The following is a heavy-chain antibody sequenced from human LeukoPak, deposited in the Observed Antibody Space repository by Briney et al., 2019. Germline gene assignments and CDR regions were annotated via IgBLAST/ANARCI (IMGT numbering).Heavy chain of an antibody. Sequence: SETLSLTCAVYGGSFSGYYWSWIRQPPGKGLEWIGEINHSGSTNYNPSLKSRVTISVDTSKNQFSLKLSSVTAADTAVFYCARGLRRIVGATHLDYWGQGTLVTVSS. D-gene: IGHD1-26*01. CDR1: GGSFSGYY. CDR3: ARGLRRIVGATHLDY. J-gene: IGHJ4*02. V-gene: IGHV4-34*01. CDR2: INHSGST.